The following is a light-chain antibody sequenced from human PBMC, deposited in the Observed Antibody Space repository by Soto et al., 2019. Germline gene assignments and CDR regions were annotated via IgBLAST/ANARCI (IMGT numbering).Light chain of an antibody. V-gene: IGLV2-14*03. J-gene: IGLJ2*01. CDR2: DVN. CDR3: SSYTSRTSAVI. CDR1: NSDVGGYDY. Sequence: QSALTQPASVSGSPGQSITISCTGTNSDVGGYDYVSWYQQHPGKAPKLIIYDVNNRPSGISTRFSGSKSGNTASLTISGLQAEDEADYYCSSYTSRTSAVIFGGGTKLTVL.